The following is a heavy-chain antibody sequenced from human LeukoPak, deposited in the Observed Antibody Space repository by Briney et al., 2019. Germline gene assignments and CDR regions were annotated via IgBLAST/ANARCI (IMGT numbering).Heavy chain of an antibody. CDR1: GGSFSGYY. CDR3: ARGEKWYDAFDI. D-gene: IGHD2-15*01. V-gene: IGHV4-34*01. Sequence: PSETLSLTCAVYGGSFSGYYWSWIRQPPGKGLEWIGEINHSGSTNYNPSLKRRVTISVDTSKNQFSLKLSSVTAADTAVYYCARGEKWYDAFDIWGQGTMVTVSS. J-gene: IGHJ3*02. CDR2: INHSGST.